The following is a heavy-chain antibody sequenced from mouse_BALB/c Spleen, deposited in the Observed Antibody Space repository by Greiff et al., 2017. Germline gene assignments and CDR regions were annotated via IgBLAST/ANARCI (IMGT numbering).Heavy chain of an antibody. CDR3: ATTATFRYFDV. V-gene: IGHV2-6-4*01. CDR2: IWGGGST. D-gene: IGHD1-2*01. CDR1: GFSLSRYS. J-gene: IGHJ1*01. Sequence: VKLMESGPGLVAPSQSLSITCTVSGFSLSRYSVHWVRQPPGKGLEWLGMIWGGGSTDYNSALKSRLSISKDNSKSQVFLKMNSLQTDDTAMCYCATTATFRYFDVWGAGTTVTVSS.